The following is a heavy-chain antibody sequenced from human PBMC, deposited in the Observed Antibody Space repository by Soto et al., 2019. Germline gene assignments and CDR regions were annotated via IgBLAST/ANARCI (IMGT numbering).Heavy chain of an antibody. V-gene: IGHV1-46*03. D-gene: IGHD5-18*01. CDR3: GRGPCCGYISHVDY. Sequence: QVQLVQSGAEVKTPGASVKVSCKASGYNFTTYYMHWVRQAPGQGLEWMGLINPSCGSTSYAQNFQGRVTMARDTSPSTGYMERSSLRSEDTAVYYCGRGPCCGYISHVDYWGQGSLVTVS. J-gene: IGHJ4*02. CDR2: INPSCGST. CDR1: GYNFTTYY.